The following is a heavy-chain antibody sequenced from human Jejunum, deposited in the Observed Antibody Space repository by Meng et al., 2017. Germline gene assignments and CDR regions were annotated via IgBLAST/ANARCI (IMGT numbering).Heavy chain of an antibody. V-gene: IGHV3-74*01. Sequence: GESLKISCAASGFTFSSYWMHWVRQVPGKGLVWVSRIYRDGSTTSYADSVKGRFTISRDNAQNTLYLQMNSLRAEDAAIYYCARSRYSIGLDSWGQGTLVTVSS. J-gene: IGHJ4*02. CDR3: ARSRYSIGLDS. CDR2: IYRDGSTT. D-gene: IGHD6-19*01. CDR1: GFTFSSYW.